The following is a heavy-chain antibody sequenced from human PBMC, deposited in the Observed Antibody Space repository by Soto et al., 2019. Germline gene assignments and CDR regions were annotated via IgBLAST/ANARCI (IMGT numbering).Heavy chain of an antibody. CDR3: ARESRYFDWLLPSRHYWYFDL. D-gene: IGHD3-9*01. V-gene: IGHV1-69*08. Sequence: QVQLVQSGAEVKKPGSSVKVSCKASGGTFSSYTISWVRQAPGQGLEWMGRIIPILGIANYAQKFQGRVTITADKSTSTAYMELSSLRSEDTAVYYCARESRYFDWLLPSRHYWYFDLWGRGTLVTVSS. J-gene: IGHJ2*01. CDR2: IIPILGIA. CDR1: GGTFSSYT.